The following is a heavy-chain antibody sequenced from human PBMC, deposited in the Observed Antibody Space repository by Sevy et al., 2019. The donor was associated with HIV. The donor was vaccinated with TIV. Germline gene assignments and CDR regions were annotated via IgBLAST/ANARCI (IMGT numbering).Heavy chain of an antibody. CDR3: AREGCTKPHDY. Sequence: GGSLRLSCEASGFTFSKYSMSWVRQAPGKGLEWVSPFSFGYGRINYAASVKGRFTISRDDSKNTLYLQMNSLRAEDTAVYYCAREGCTKPHDYWGQGTLVTVSS. J-gene: IGHJ4*02. CDR1: GFTFSKYS. CDR2: FSFGYGRI. V-gene: IGHV3-23*01. D-gene: IGHD2-8*01.